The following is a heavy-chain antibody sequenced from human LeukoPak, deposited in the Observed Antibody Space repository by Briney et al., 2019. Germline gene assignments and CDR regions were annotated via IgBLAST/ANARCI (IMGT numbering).Heavy chain of an antibody. CDR3: ARDLEHGHYYGSGSYSLSDNWFDP. Sequence: SETLSLTCTVSGGSISSYYWSWIRQPAGKGLEWIGRIYTSGSTNYNPSLKSRVTMSVDTSKNQFSLKLSSVTAADTAVYYCARDLEHGHYYGSGSYSLSDNWFDPWGLGTLVIVSS. J-gene: IGHJ5*02. CDR1: GGSISSYY. CDR2: IYTSGST. D-gene: IGHD3-10*01. V-gene: IGHV4-4*07.